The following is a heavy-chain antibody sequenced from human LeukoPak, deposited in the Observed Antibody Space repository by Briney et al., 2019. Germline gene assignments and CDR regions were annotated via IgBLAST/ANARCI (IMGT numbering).Heavy chain of an antibody. V-gene: IGHV1-69*05. D-gene: IGHD3-22*01. Sequence: ASLKVSCKASGRTFISYAIGWVRQAPGQGLEWMGGIIPIFGTANYAQKFQGRVTITTDESTSTAYMELSSLRTEDTAVYYCARGYYDSSGYYHFDYWGQGSLVTVSS. CDR3: ARGYYDSSGYYHFDY. J-gene: IGHJ4*02. CDR2: IIPIFGTA. CDR1: GRTFISYA.